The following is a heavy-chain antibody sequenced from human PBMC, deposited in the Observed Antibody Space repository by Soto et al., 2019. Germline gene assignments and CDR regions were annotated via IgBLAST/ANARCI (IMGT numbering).Heavy chain of an antibody. D-gene: IGHD2-21*01. CDR1: GYTFTSDY. Sequence: ASVKVSCKASGYTFTSDYIHWVRQAPGQGLEWMGIINPSGGSTSYAQKFQGRVTMTRDTSTSTVYMELSSLRSEDTAVYYCARDLGEEAFDIWGQGTMVPVSS. CDR3: ARDLGEEAFDI. V-gene: IGHV1-46*01. CDR2: INPSGGST. J-gene: IGHJ3*02.